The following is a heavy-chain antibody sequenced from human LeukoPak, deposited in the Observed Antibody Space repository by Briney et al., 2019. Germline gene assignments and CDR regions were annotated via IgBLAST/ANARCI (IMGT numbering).Heavy chain of an antibody. V-gene: IGHV1-46*01. CDR1: GYTFSDHH. Sequence: ASVKVSCKASGYTFSDHHMHWVRQAPGQGHEWMGKITPSSGDTTYAQNFQDRVTMTRDTSTSTVYMQLSRLRSEDTAVYYCARDTYGSDYWGQGTLVTVSA. D-gene: IGHD3-10*01. CDR2: ITPSSGDT. J-gene: IGHJ4*02. CDR3: ARDTYGSDY.